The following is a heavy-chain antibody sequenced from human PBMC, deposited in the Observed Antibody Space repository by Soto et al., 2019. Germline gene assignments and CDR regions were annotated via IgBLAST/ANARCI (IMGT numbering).Heavy chain of an antibody. J-gene: IGHJ4*02. CDR1: GGSISSSSYY. V-gene: IGHV4-39*01. D-gene: IGHD1-26*01. CDR3: ARHGIVGATTDRSFDY. Sequence: LSLTCTVSGGSISSSSYYWGWIRQPPGKGLEWIGSIYYSGSTYYNPSLKSRVTISVDTSKNQFSLKLSSVTAADTAVYYCARHGIVGATTDRSFDYWGQGTLVTVSS. CDR2: IYYSGST.